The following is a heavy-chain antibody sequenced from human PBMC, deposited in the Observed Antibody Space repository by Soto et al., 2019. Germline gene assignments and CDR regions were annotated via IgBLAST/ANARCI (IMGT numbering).Heavy chain of an antibody. J-gene: IGHJ4*02. CDR3: ARAIEMATIDY. CDR2: ISYDGSNK. Sequence: QVQLVESGGGVVQPGRSLRLSCAASGFTFSSYAMHWVRQAPGKGLEWVAVISYDGSNKYYADSVKGRFTISRDNSKNTLYLQMNSLRAEDTAVYYCARAIEMATIDYWGQGTLVTVSS. D-gene: IGHD5-12*01. CDR1: GFTFSSYA. V-gene: IGHV3-30-3*01.